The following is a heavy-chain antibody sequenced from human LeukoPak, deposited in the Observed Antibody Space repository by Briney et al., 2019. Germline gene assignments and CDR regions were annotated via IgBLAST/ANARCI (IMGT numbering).Heavy chain of an antibody. CDR3: ARIAGYSRSWLEDAFDI. J-gene: IGHJ3*02. D-gene: IGHD6-13*01. CDR2: IITIFGTE. CDR1: GSTFTSYD. Sequence: GASVTVSCKASGSTFTSYDINWVRQATGQGLEWMGGIITIFGTEKYAQKFQGRVRIAADESTSTAYMEHSILKSEDTAVYYRARIAGYSRSWLEDAFDIWGQGTMVTVSS. V-gene: IGHV1-69*01.